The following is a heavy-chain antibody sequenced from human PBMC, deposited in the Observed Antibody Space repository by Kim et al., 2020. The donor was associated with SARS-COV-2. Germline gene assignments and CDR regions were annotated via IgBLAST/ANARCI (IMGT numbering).Heavy chain of an antibody. Sequence: DSVKGRLSISTDTSKNTLDTQMNSLRAGDTAVYYCANDQYDSSGSSYDYWGQGTLVTVSS. CDR3: ANDQYDSSGSSYDY. V-gene: IGHV3-23*01. D-gene: IGHD3-22*01. J-gene: IGHJ4*02.